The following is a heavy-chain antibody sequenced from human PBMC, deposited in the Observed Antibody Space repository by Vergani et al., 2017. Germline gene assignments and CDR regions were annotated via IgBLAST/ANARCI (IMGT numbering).Heavy chain of an antibody. CDR3: ARVKGITGTTTIFDY. D-gene: IGHD1-7*01. J-gene: IGHJ4*02. Sequence: QVQLQESGPGLVKPSETLSLTCTVSGGSISSYYWSWIRQPPGKGLEWIGYIYYSGSTNYNPSLKSRVTISVDTSKNQFSLKLSSVTAADTAVYYCARVKGITGTTTIFDYWGQGTLVTVSS. CDR1: GGSISSYY. CDR2: IYYSGST. V-gene: IGHV4-59*01.